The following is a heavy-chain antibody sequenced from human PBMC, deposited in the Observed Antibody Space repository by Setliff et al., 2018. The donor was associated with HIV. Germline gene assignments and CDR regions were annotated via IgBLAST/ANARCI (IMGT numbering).Heavy chain of an antibody. J-gene: IGHJ5*02. D-gene: IGHD3-10*01. CDR3: ARHRSDYYGSGGYSA. CDR1: GGSINSYY. V-gene: IGHV4-59*08. Sequence: SETLSLTCTVSGGSINSYYWSWIRQPPGKGLEWIGYIFYSGATSYNPSLKSRVTISVDTSKNQFSLKLSSVTAADTAVYYCARHRSDYYGSGGYSAWGQGTLVTVSS. CDR2: IFYSGAT.